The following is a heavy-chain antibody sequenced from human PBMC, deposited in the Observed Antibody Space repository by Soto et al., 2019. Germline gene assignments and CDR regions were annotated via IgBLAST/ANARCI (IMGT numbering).Heavy chain of an antibody. V-gene: IGHV3-30-3*01. J-gene: IGHJ3*02. D-gene: IGHD6-19*01. CDR3: AREEGIAVAGTGDAFDI. CDR2: ISYDGSNK. Sequence: GGSLRLSCAASGFTFSSYAMHWVRQAPGKGLEWVAVISYDGSNKYYADSVKGRFTISRDNSKNTLYLQMNSLRAEDTAVYYCAREEGIAVAGTGDAFDIWGQGTMVTVSS. CDR1: GFTFSSYA.